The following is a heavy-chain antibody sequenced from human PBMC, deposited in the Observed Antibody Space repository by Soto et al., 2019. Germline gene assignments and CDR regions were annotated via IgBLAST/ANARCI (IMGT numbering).Heavy chain of an antibody. V-gene: IGHV3-53*01. CDR1: GFTVISYY. CDR3: ARLYPGSGWPFHYYGMDV. J-gene: IGHJ6*02. Sequence: PGGSQRLSYSASGFTVISYYMNWVRLVPYKGLEWVSVIYSSGPTFYADSVKGRFTISRDNSKNTLYLQMNSLRAEDTAVYYCARLYPGSGWPFHYYGMDVWGQGTTVTVS. D-gene: IGHD6-19*01. CDR2: IYSSGPT.